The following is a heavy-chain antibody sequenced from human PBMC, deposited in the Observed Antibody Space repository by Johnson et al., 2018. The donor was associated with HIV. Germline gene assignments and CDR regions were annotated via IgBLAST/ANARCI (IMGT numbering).Heavy chain of an antibody. CDR3: ASPIVVVDAFDI. CDR2: IYSGGST. CDR1: GFTVSSNY. J-gene: IGHJ3*02. D-gene: IGHD2-21*01. Sequence: VQLVESGGNAVRPGGSLRLSCAASGFTVSSNYMSWVRQAPGKGLEWVSVIYSGGSTYYADSVKGRFTISRDNSKNTLYLQMNSLRAEDTAVYYCASPIVVVDAFDIWGQGTMVTVSS. V-gene: IGHV3-66*02.